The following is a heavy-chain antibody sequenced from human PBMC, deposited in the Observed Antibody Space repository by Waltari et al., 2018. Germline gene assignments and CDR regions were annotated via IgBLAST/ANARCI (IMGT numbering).Heavy chain of an antibody. V-gene: IGHV3-33*01. CDR1: GFIFSNSG. D-gene: IGHD1-1*01. J-gene: IGHJ4*02. CDR3: ARCGRGVDSSASCLDH. Sequence: QVQLVESGGGVVKPGRSLRLSCAASGFIFSNSGMHWVRQAPGKGLEWVAVVYYDGSTKHYADSVKGRFTISRDNSKNTLNLEMNSLRAEDTAVYFCARCGRGVDSSASCLDHWGQGTLVTVSS. CDR2: VYYDGSTK.